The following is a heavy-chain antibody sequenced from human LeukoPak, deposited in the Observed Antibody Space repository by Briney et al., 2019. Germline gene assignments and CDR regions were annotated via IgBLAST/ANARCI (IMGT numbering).Heavy chain of an antibody. V-gene: IGHV4-34*01. CDR2: INHSGST. Sequence: PSETLSLTCAVYGGSFSGYYWSWIRQPPGKGLEWIGEINHSGSTNYNPSLKSRVTISVDTSKNQFSLKLSSVTAADTAVYYCARRVVVVPSAILQSRYFDLRGRGTLVTVSS. CDR1: GGSFSGYY. CDR3: ARRVVVVPSAILQSRYFDL. D-gene: IGHD2-2*01. J-gene: IGHJ2*01.